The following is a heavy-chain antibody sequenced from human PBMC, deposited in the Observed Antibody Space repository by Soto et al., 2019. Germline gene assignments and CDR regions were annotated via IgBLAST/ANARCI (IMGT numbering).Heavy chain of an antibody. CDR3: SFPPNWPYHLTSF. D-gene: IGHD2-2*01. V-gene: IGHV1-69*13. CDR1: GGMFYSSA. J-gene: IGHJ1*01. Sequence: SVKVSCKASGGMFYSSAINWVRQAPGQGLEWMGGIVPMNGSPKYAQEFLGRVTISADASATTAYMDLSGLKSEDTAVYYCSFPPNWPYHLTSFWGRGSKVTGSS. CDR2: IVPMNGSP.